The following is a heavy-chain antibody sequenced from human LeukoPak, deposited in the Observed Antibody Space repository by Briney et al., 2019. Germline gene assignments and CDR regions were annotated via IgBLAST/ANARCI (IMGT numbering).Heavy chain of an antibody. CDR1: GFTISSYA. CDR2: LTGSGSTT. Sequence: SAGTLRLSCAASGFTISSYAMSWVRQAPGRGLEWVSGLTGSGSTTYYPDSVKGRITTSRDNSRSTLYLQTNSRRVEDTAVYYCAKEGSESLWSFDFWGQGTLVTVSS. CDR3: AKEGSESLWSFDF. D-gene: IGHD3-10*01. V-gene: IGHV3-23*01. J-gene: IGHJ4*02.